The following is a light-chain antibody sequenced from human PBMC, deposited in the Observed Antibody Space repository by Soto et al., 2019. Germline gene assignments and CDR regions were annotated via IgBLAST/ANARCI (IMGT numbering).Light chain of an antibody. CDR1: QGIRSY. CDR2: AAS. CDR3: QQYYSYLIT. V-gene: IGKV1-8*01. J-gene: IGKJ5*01. Sequence: AIRMTQSPSSLYASTGDRVTITCRASQGIRSYLAWYGQTPGKAPKLLIYAASTLQSGVPSRFSGSGAGTDFTLTISCLQSEDFATYYCQQYYSYLITFGQGTRLEIK.